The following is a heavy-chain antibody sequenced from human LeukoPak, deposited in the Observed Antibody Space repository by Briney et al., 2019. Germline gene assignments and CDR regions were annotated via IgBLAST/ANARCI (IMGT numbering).Heavy chain of an antibody. V-gene: IGHV4-59*01. CDR2: IYHRGGA. CDR1: GGSISTYY. CDR3: ARGGGYYTSGSYLGY. Sequence: SETVSLTCTVSGGSISTYYWSWLRQPPGKGLEWIGYIYHRGGANYHPSLKSRVAVSLDTSKNQFSLKLSSVTAADTAMYYCARGGGYYTSGSYLGYWGRGTLVTVSS. D-gene: IGHD3-10*01. J-gene: IGHJ4*02.